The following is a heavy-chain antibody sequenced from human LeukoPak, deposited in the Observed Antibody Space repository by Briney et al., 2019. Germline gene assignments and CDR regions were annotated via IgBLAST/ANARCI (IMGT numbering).Heavy chain of an antibody. Sequence: GGSLRLSCTASGFNLMWVRQAPGEGLEWVAHIDPDGVDKDYVGSVKDRFIISRDNTKNSLFLQMNSLRDDDTARYYCARGWATIHDWGQGTLVIVSS. CDR2: IDPDGVDK. D-gene: IGHD5-24*01. V-gene: IGHV3-7*01. CDR1: GFNL. CDR3: ARGWATIHD. J-gene: IGHJ4*02.